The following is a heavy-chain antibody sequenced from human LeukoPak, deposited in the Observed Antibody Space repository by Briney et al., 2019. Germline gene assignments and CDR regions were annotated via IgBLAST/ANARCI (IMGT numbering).Heavy chain of an antibody. CDR2: IIPIFGTA. CDR3: ARGYSSSSITNGYFDY. V-gene: IGHV1-69*05. CDR1: GGTFISYA. Sequence: SVKVSCKASGGTFISYAISWMRQAPGQGLEWMGRIIPIFGTANYAQKFQGRVTMTTDESTSTAYMELSSLRSEDTAVYYCARGYSSSSITNGYFDYWGQGTLVTVSS. J-gene: IGHJ4*02. D-gene: IGHD6-6*01.